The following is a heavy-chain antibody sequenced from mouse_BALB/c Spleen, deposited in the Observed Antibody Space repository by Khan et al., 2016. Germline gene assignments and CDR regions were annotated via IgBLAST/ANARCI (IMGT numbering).Heavy chain of an antibody. CDR3: TRDGDDAIDY. CDR1: GYSFTSGYS. V-gene: IGHV3-1*02. Sequence: EVQLQESGPDLVKPSHSLSLTCTVTGYSFTSGYSWHWNRQFPGNQLEWMGYIHYSGSTNYNPSLKSATSIVRDTSTHPYLRQLSSVTTEDTATYYCTRDGDDAIDYWGQGTSVTVSS. J-gene: IGHJ4*01. CDR2: IHYSGST. D-gene: IGHD2-13*01.